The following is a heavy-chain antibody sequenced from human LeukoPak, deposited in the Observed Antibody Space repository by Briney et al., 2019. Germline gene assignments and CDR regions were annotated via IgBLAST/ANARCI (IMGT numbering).Heavy chain of an antibody. CDR1: GGSISSYY. CDR2: IYYSGST. D-gene: IGHD1-1*01. J-gene: IGHJ5*02. Sequence: NPSETLSLTCTVSGGSISSYYWSWIRQPPGKGLEWIGYIYYSGSTNYNPSLKSRVTISVDTSKNQFSLKLSSVTAADTAVYYCARGGSTGTNLNWVDPWGQGTLVTVSP. V-gene: IGHV4-59*01. CDR3: ARGGSTGTNLNWVDP.